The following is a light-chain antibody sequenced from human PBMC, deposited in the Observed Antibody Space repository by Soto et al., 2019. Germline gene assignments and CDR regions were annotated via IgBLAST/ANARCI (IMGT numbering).Light chain of an antibody. J-gene: IGKJ3*01. CDR2: GAS. V-gene: IGKV3-15*01. CDR3: QQFHDWPMT. Sequence: EIVMTQSPATLSVSPGERATLSCRASQSISSNLAWYQQKPGQAPRLLISGASTRATGIPARFSGSGSGTEFTPTNSSLQSEDFAGYYCQQFHDWPMTFGPGTKVDIK. CDR1: QSISSN.